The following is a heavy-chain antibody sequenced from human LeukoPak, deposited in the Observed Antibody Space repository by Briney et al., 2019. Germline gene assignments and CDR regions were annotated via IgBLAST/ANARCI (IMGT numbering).Heavy chain of an antibody. CDR3: ARTRILDV. CDR2: ISAYNGNT. CDR1: GHTFTTYY. D-gene: IGHD2-15*01. V-gene: IGHV1-18*04. J-gene: IGHJ6*02. Sequence: ASVRVSCKASGHTFTTYYVHLVRQAPGQGLEWMGWISAYNGNTNYAQKLQGRVTMTTDTSTSTAYMELRSLRSDDTAVYYCARTRILDVWGQGTTVSVSS.